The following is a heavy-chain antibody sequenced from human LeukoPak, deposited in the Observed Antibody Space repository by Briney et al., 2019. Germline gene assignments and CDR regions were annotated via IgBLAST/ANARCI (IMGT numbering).Heavy chain of an antibody. CDR3: ARELGRNAFDV. CDR2: INPNSGGT. D-gene: IGHD3-10*01. J-gene: IGHJ3*01. CDR1: GYTFTGYY. V-gene: IGHV1-2*02. Sequence: GASVKVSCKASGYTFTGYYMHWVRQAPGQGLEWMGWINPNSGGTNYAQKFQGRITMTGDTSISTGYMELSSLRSDDTAVYYCARELGRNAFDVWGQGTMVTVSS.